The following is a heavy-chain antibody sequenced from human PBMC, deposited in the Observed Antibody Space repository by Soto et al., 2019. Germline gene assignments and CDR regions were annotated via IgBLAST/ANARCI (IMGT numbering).Heavy chain of an antibody. Sequence: GGSLRLSCAASGFTFSSYSMNWVRQAPGKGLDWVSYISSSSTTIYYADSVKGRFTISRDNAKNSLYLQMNSLRDEDTAVYYCASPLMVYAIGSDYWGQGTLVTVSS. CDR2: ISSSSTTI. D-gene: IGHD2-8*01. CDR1: GFTFSSYS. CDR3: ASPLMVYAIGSDY. J-gene: IGHJ4*02. V-gene: IGHV3-48*02.